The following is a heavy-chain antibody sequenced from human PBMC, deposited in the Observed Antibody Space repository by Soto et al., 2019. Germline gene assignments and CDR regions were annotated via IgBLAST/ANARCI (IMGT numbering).Heavy chain of an antibody. Sequence: GGSLRLSCAASGFTFSSYAMIWVRQAPGKGLEWVSAISGSGGSTYYADSVKGRFTISRDNSKNTLYLQMNSLRAEDTAVYYCAKDAVFRVYCSGGSCYENHFDYWGQGTLVTVSS. V-gene: IGHV3-23*01. J-gene: IGHJ4*02. CDR2: ISGSGGST. D-gene: IGHD2-15*01. CDR1: GFTFSSYA. CDR3: AKDAVFRVYCSGGSCYENHFDY.